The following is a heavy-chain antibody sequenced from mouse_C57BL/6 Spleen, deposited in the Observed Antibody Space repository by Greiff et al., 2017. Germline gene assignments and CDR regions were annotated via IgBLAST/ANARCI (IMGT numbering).Heavy chain of an antibody. CDR1: GYTFTDYE. Sequence: QVQLKASGAELVRPGASVTLSCKASGYTFTDYEMPWVKQTPVHGLEWIGAIDPETGGTAYNQKFKGKAILTAAKSSSTAYMELRSLTSEDSAVYYCTRGRELGRRYFEVWGTGTTVTVAS. CDR3: TRGRELGRRYFEV. J-gene: IGHJ1*03. D-gene: IGHD4-1*01. V-gene: IGHV1-15*01. CDR2: IDPETGGT.